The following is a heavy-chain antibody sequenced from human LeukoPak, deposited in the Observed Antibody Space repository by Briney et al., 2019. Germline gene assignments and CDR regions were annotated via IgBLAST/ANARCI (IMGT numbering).Heavy chain of an antibody. Sequence: PGGSLRLSCAASGFTFSDYYMSWLRQAPGKGLEWVSYISSSSSYTNYADSVKGRFTISRDNAKNSLYLQMNSLRAEDTAVYYCARAPVATMADYWGQGTLVTVSS. V-gene: IGHV3-11*06. J-gene: IGHJ4*02. D-gene: IGHD5-12*01. CDR2: ISSSSSYT. CDR3: ARAPVATMADY. CDR1: GFTFSDYY.